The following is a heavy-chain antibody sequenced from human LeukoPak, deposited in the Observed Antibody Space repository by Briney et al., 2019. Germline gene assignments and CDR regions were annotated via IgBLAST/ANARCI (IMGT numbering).Heavy chain of an antibody. CDR1: GFTFSSYE. CDR2: IYYSAST. J-gene: IGHJ6*03. CDR3: ARGREDIVLLPGTKRKSYYMDV. D-gene: IGHD2-2*01. V-gene: IGHV4-39*07. Sequence: AGGSLRLSCAASGFTFSSYEMNWVRQPPGKGLEWIGGIYYSASTYYHPSLKSRVTISVDTSKNQFSLKLSSVTAADTAVYYCARGREDIVLLPGTKRKSYYMDVWGKGTTVTVSS.